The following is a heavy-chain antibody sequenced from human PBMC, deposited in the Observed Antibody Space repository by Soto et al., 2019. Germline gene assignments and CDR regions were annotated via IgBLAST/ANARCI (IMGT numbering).Heavy chain of an antibody. J-gene: IGHJ4*02. CDR2: ISAYNGNT. CDR3: ARDKLPDYSRLDY. Sequence: ASVKVSCKASGYTFTSYGISWVRQAPGQGLERKGWISAYNGNTNYAQKLQGRVTMTTDTSTSTAYMELRSLRSVDTAVFYCARDKLPDYSRLDYWGQGTLVTVSS. V-gene: IGHV1-18*01. CDR1: GYTFTSYG. D-gene: IGHD4-4*01.